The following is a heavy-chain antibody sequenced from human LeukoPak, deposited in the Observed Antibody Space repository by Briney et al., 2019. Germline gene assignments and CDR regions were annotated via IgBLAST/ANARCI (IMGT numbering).Heavy chain of an antibody. Sequence: QPGGSLRLSCAASGFTFSSYGMHWVRQAPGKGLEWVAVIWYDGSNKYYADSVKGRFTISRDNSKNTLYLQMNSLRAEDTAVYYCARGKRASNYYYYMDVWGKGTTVTVSS. CDR1: GFTFSSYG. V-gene: IGHV3-33*01. J-gene: IGHJ6*03. D-gene: IGHD5-24*01. CDR2: IWYDGSNK. CDR3: ARGKRASNYYYYMDV.